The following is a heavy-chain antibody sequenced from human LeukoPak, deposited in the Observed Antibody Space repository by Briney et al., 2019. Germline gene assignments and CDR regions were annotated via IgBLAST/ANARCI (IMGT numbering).Heavy chain of an antibody. V-gene: IGHV1-2*02. Sequence: ASVKVSCKASGYTFTGYYMDWVRQAPGQGLEWMGWINPNSGGTNYAQKFQGRVTMTRDTSISTAYMELSRLRSDDTAVYYCARGGVCSSTSCYNFDYWGQGTLVTVSS. CDR2: INPNSGGT. J-gene: IGHJ4*02. CDR1: GYTFTGYY. CDR3: ARGGVCSSTSCYNFDY. D-gene: IGHD2-2*01.